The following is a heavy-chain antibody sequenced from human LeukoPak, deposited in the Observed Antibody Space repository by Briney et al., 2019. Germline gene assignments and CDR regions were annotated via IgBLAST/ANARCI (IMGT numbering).Heavy chain of an antibody. Sequence: GGSLRLSCAASGFTFSSFGMHWVRQAPGKGLEWVAVISYDGSNKYYAESVKGRFTISRDNSKNTLYLQMNSLRAEDTAVYYCAKDRAAAAYYFDYWGQGTLVTVSS. CDR2: ISYDGSNK. D-gene: IGHD6-13*01. J-gene: IGHJ4*02. CDR1: GFTFSSFG. CDR3: AKDRAAAAYYFDY. V-gene: IGHV3-30*18.